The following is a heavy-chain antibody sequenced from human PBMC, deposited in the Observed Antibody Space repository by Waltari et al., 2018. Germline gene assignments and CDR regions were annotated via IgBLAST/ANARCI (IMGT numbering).Heavy chain of an antibody. CDR2: IYTSGST. D-gene: IGHD5-18*01. CDR1: GGSISSGSYY. J-gene: IGHJ4*02. V-gene: IGHV4-61*02. CDR3: ARRQWIQLWLTFDY. Sequence: QVQLQESGPGLVKPSQTLSLTCTVSGGSISSGSYYWSWIRQPAGKGLEWIGRIYTSGSTYYNPSLKSRVTISVDTSKNQFSLKLSSVTAADTAVYYCARRQWIQLWLTFDYWGQGTLVTVSS.